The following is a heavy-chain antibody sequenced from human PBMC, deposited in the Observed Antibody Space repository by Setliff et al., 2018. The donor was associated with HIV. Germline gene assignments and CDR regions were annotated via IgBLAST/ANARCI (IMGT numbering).Heavy chain of an antibody. CDR2: IYYSGST. V-gene: IGHV4-59*11. D-gene: IGHD3-3*01. Sequence: SETLSLTCTVSGGSMNIHYWSWIRQPPGKGLEWIGSIYYSGSTNYNPSLKSRVTISVDTSKNQFSLKLSSVTAADTAVYYCAREEDYNFWSGYDWFDPWGRGTLVTV. CDR1: GGSMNIHY. CDR3: AREEDYNFWSGYDWFDP. J-gene: IGHJ5*02.